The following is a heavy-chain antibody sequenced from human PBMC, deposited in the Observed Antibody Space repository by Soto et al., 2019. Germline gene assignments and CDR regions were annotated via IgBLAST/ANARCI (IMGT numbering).Heavy chain of an antibody. V-gene: IGHV3-30*18. J-gene: IGHJ6*02. CDR2: MSVNANID. CDR1: GFPSSNYG. CDR3: AKVDQGDPLVSDSGMDG. D-gene: IGHD2-21*02. Sequence: PGGSLRLSCAASGFPSSNYGMHWVRQAPGKGLERVALMSVNANIDYYADSVKGRFTVSSDNSRNTLNLQMTSLTLEDTAVYYCAKVDQGDPLVSDSGMDGWGQGTTVTVYS.